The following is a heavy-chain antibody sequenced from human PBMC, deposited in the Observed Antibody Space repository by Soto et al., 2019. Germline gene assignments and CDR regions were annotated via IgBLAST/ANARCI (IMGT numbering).Heavy chain of an antibody. CDR3: AREGSSPNYYYYMDV. D-gene: IGHD6-13*01. CDR2: IWYDGSNK. V-gene: IGHV3-33*01. CDR1: GFTFSSYG. Sequence: PGGSLRLSCAASGFTFSSYGVHWVRQAPGKGLEWVAVIWYDGSNKYYADSVKGRFTISRDNSKNTLYLQMNSLRAEDTAVYYCAREGSSPNYYYYMDVWGKGTTVTVSS. J-gene: IGHJ6*03.